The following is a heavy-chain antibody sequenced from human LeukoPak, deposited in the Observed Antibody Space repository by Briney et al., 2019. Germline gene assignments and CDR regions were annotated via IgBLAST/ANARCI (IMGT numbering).Heavy chain of an antibody. CDR1: GGSISSSSYY. CDR2: IYYSGST. CDR3: ARVVVVIHYFDY. J-gene: IGHJ4*02. D-gene: IGHD3-22*01. V-gene: IGHV4-39*07. Sequence: PSETLSLTCTVSGGSISSSSYYWGWIRQPPGKGLEWIGSIYYSGSTYYNPSLKSRVTISVDTSKNQFSLKLSSVTAADTAVYYCARVVVVIHYFDYWGQGTLVTVSS.